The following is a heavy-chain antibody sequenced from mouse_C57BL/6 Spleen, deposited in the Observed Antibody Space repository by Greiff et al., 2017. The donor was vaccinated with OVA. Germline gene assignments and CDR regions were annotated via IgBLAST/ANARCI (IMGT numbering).Heavy chain of an antibody. CDR3: ARRDFDY. V-gene: IGHV1-85*01. J-gene: IGHJ2*01. Sequence: QVQLQHSGPELVKPGASVKLSCKASGYTFTSYDINWVKQRPGQGLEWIGWIYPRDGSTKYNQKFKDKATLTADKSSSTAYMQLSSLTSEDSAVYYCARRDFDYWGQGTTLTVSS. CDR2: IYPRDGST. CDR1: GYTFTSYD.